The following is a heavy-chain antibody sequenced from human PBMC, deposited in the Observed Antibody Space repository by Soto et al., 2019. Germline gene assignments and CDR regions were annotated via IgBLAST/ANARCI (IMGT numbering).Heavy chain of an antibody. Sequence: TGGSLRLSCAASGFTFSSYGMHWVRQAPGKGLEWVAVISYDGSNKYYADSVKGRFTISRDNSKNTLYLQMNSLRAEDTAVYYCAKDRQPPFHYYDSSGYYSWGQGTLVTVSS. CDR1: GFTFSSYG. CDR3: AKDRQPPFHYYDSSGYYS. V-gene: IGHV3-30*18. CDR2: ISYDGSNK. J-gene: IGHJ4*02. D-gene: IGHD3-22*01.